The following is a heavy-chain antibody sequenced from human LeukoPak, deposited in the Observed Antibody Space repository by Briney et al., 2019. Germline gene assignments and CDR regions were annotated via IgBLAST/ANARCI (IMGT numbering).Heavy chain of an antibody. D-gene: IGHD3-10*01. CDR2: MNPNSGNT. CDR1: GYTFTSYD. V-gene: IGHV1-8*01. CDR3: ARALRVRGTTEYYMDV. J-gene: IGHJ6*03. Sequence: ASVKVSCKASGYTFTSYDINWVRQATGQGLEWMGWMNPNSGNTGYAQKFQGRVTMTRNTSISTAYMELSSLRSEDTAVYYCARALRVRGTTEYYMDVWGKGTTVTISS.